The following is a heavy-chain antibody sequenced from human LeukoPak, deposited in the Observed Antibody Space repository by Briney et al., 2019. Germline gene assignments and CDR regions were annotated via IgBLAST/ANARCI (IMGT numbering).Heavy chain of an antibody. D-gene: IGHD6-13*01. V-gene: IGHV3-23*01. CDR1: GFTFSNYA. CDR3: TKRPSLAAAGTAEYFQH. CDR2: ISGTGGST. J-gene: IGHJ1*01. Sequence: GGSLRLSCAASGFTFSNYAMSWVRQAPGKGLEWVSAISGTGGSTYYADSVKGRFTISRDNSKNTLYLQMNSLRAEDTAVYYCTKRPSLAAAGTAEYFQHWGQGTLVIVSS.